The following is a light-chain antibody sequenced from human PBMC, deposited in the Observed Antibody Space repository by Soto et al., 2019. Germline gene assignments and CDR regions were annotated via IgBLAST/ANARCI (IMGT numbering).Light chain of an antibody. V-gene: IGKV3-15*01. CDR2: DAS. Sequence: EIVLTQSPATLSLSPGERATLSCRASQSVSSYLAWYQQKPGQAPRLLIYDASTRASDVPDGFTGSGSGTQFTLTIASLHSEDFAVYFCQQYNNWPYTFGQGT. J-gene: IGKJ2*01. CDR1: QSVSSY. CDR3: QQYNNWPYT.